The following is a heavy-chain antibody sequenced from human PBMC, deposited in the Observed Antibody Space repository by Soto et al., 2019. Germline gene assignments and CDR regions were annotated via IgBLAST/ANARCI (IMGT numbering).Heavy chain of an antibody. D-gene: IGHD6-19*01. J-gene: IGHJ4*02. V-gene: IGHV5-10-1*01. CDR1: GYSFTSYW. CDR3: ARLAMWSRYSSGGFDY. Sequence: EVQLVQSGAEVKKPGESLRISCKGSGYSFTSYWISWVRQMPGKGLEWMGRIDTSDSYTNYRPSFQGHVTISADQSISTAYLQWSSLKASDTAMYYCARLAMWSRYSSGGFDYWGQGTLVTLSS. CDR2: IDTSDSYT.